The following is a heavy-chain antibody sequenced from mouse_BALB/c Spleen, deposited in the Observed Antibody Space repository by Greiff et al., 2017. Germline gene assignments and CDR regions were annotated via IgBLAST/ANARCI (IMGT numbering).Heavy chain of an antibody. D-gene: IGHD3-3*01. CDR3: ARSRDVYYFDY. Sequence: QVQLQQSGPELVKPGASVKMSCKASGYTFTDYAMHWVKQSHAKSLEWIGVISTYYGNTNYNQKFKGKATMTVDKSSSTAYMELARLTSEDSAVYYCARSRDVYYFDYWGQGTTLTVSS. CDR1: GYTFTDYA. V-gene: IGHV1S137*01. CDR2: ISTYYGNT. J-gene: IGHJ2*01.